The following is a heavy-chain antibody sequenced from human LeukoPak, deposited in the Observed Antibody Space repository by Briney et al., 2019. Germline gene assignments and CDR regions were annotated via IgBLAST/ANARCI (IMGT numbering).Heavy chain of an antibody. D-gene: IGHD3-10*01. CDR2: ISSDSRTI. J-gene: IGHJ4*02. V-gene: IGHV3-48*02. Sequence: PGGSLTVSCAASGFTFSSYSMNWVRQAPGKGLEWVSYISSDSRTIYYADSVKGRFTISRDNAKNSLYLQMKSLRDEDTAVYYCARYGSGTSYITNYFDYWGQGTLVIV. CDR3: ARYGSGTSYITNYFDY. CDR1: GFTFSSYS.